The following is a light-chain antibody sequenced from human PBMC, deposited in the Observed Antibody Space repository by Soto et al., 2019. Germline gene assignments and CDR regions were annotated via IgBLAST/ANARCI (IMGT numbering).Light chain of an antibody. CDR3: GTWDSSLSVYV. CDR2: EDN. V-gene: IGLV1-51*02. J-gene: IGLJ1*01. Sequence: QSVLTQPPSLSAAPGQKVTIPCSGSSSNIGKNYVSWYQQVPGTAPKLLIYEDNRRRSGLPDRFSGSKSGTSATLGITGLQTGDEADYYCGTWDSSLSVYVFGTGTKVTVL. CDR1: SSNIGKNY.